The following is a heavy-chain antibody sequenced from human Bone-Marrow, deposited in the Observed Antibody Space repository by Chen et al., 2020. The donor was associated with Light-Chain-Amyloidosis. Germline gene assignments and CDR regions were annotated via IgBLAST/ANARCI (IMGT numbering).Heavy chain of an antibody. J-gene: IGHJ4*02. Sequence: EVQLEQSGPEVKKPGESLKISCKGSGYTFPNYWIGWVRQMPGKGLEWMGVIYPDDSDACYRPSFDGQVTISAAKSITTAYLQWRSLKASDTAMYYCARRRDGYNFDSWGQGTLVTVSS. CDR2: IYPDDSDA. V-gene: IGHV5-51*01. CDR3: ARRRDGYNFDS. D-gene: IGHD5-12*01. CDR1: GYTFPNYW.